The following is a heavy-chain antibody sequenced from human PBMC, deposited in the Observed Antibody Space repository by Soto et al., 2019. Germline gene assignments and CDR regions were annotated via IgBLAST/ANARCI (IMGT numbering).Heavy chain of an antibody. CDR3: ARQVGGSRFYFDS. Sequence: QLQLQESGPGLVKPSETLSLTCTVSGGSISSISSYWGWIRQPPGKGLEWIGSIYYSGSTYYNPSLKSRVTISVDTSKNQFSLKVNSVTAADTAVYFCARQVGGSRFYFDSWGQGTLVTVSS. D-gene: IGHD2-15*01. V-gene: IGHV4-39*01. CDR1: GGSISSISSY. CDR2: IYYSGST. J-gene: IGHJ4*02.